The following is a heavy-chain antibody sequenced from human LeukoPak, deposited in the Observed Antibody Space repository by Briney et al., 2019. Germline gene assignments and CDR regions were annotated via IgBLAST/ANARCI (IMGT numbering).Heavy chain of an antibody. CDR1: GYTFTGYY. J-gene: IGHJ4*02. CDR2: IDPPSRAT. V-gene: IGHV1-2*02. CDR3: ARSGFSTGFYMDF. Sequence: GSSVKVSCKASGYTFTGYYIHWLRQAPGQGLEWMGWIDPPSRATNYAQKFQDTVTMTRDRSIGTAYMEVRRLKSDDTAVYYCARSGFSTGFYMDFWGQGTLVPVSS. D-gene: IGHD6-19*01.